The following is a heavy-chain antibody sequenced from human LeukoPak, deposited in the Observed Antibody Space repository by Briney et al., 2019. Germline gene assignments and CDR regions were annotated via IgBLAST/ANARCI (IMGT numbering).Heavy chain of an antibody. CDR1: GFTFAAYA. CDR2: ISGSGGST. D-gene: IGHD2-15*01. J-gene: IGHJ4*02. CDR3: AKDRGYCSGDSCPFFDY. V-gene: IGHV3-23*01. Sequence: GGSLRLSCAASGFTFAAYAMTWVRQAPGKGLEWVSGISGSGGSTYYADSVRGRFTISRDNSKNTLFLQMNSLGAEDTAVYYCAKDRGYCSGDSCPFFDYWGQGTLVTVSS.